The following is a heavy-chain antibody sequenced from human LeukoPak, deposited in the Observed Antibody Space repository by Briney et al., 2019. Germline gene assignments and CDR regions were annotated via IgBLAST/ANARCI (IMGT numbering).Heavy chain of an antibody. D-gene: IGHD1-14*01. CDR1: GFTFSAYW. J-gene: IGHJ4*02. CDR3: AKDLASTGALDL. Sequence: GGSLRLSCAASGFTFSAYWMHWVRQAPGKGLEWLADIRQDGDQTYYADSVKGRFTISRDNAKNSLYLQLNSLRAEDTAVYYCAKDLASTGALDLWGQGTLVTVSS. CDR2: IRQDGDQT. V-gene: IGHV3-7*01.